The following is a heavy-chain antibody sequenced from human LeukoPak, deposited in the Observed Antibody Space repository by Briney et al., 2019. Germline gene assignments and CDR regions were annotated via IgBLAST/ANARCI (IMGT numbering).Heavy chain of an antibody. D-gene: IGHD1-1*01. CDR3: ARGPLEPMQPFDDY. V-gene: IGHV4-61*02. CDR2: IYTSGST. CDR1: GGSISSGSYY. Sequence: PSETLSLTCTVSGGSISSGSYYWSWIRQPAGKGLEWIGRIYTSGSTNYNPSLKSRVTISVDTSKNQFSLKLSSVTAADTAVYYCARGPLEPMQPFDDYWGQGTLVTVSS. J-gene: IGHJ4*02.